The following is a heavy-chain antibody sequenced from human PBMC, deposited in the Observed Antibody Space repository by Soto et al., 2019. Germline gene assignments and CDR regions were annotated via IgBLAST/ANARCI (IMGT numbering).Heavy chain of an antibody. J-gene: IGHJ6*02. D-gene: IGHD6-19*01. Sequence: QVQLVQSGAEVKKPGSSVKVSCKASGGPFSSYAISWVRQAPGQGLEWMGGIIPIFGTATYAQKFQGRVTITADKSTSTAYMELSSLRSEDTAVYYCARENSPGYSSGWYSHYYYGMDVWGQGTTVTVSS. V-gene: IGHV1-69*06. CDR2: IIPIFGTA. CDR3: ARENSPGYSSGWYSHYYYGMDV. CDR1: GGPFSSYA.